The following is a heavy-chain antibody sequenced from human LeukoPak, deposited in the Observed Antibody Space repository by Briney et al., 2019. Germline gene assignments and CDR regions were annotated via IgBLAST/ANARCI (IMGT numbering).Heavy chain of an antibody. CDR3: ACVGVISS. V-gene: IGHV3-23*01. CDR1: GFTFSSYG. Sequence: PGRSLRLSCAASGFTFSSYGMSWVREARGKGLEWVSAISGSGGSTYYADSVKGRFTISRDNSKNTLYLQMNSLRAEDTAVYYCACVGVISSGGQGTLVTVSS. D-gene: IGHD3-16*02. J-gene: IGHJ4*02. CDR2: ISGSGGST.